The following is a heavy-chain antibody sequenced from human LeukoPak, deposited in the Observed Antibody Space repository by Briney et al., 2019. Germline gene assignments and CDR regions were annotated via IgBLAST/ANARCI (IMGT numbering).Heavy chain of an antibody. CDR2: IDPSDSYT. CDR3: ASTDTAMVGYYYGMDV. V-gene: IGHV5-10-1*01. J-gene: IGHJ6*02. D-gene: IGHD5-18*01. Sequence: GESLQISCKGSGYIFTSYWISWVRQMPGKGLEWMGRIDPSDSYTNYSPSFQGHVTISADKSISTAYLQWSSLKASDTAMYYCASTDTAMVGYYYGMDVWGQGTTVTVSS. CDR1: GYIFTSYW.